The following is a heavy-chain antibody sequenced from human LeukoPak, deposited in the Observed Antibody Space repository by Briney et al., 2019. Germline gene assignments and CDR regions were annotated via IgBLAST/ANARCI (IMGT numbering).Heavy chain of an antibody. Sequence: SQTLSLTCAISGDSVSSNSAAWNWIRQSPSRGLEWPGRTYKSKWYYDYAVPVKSRITINPDTTKNQFSLQLNSVTPEDTAVYYCARGGGSYYHWGQGTLVTVSS. J-gene: IGHJ5*02. CDR3: ARGGGSYYH. CDR2: TYKSKWYY. V-gene: IGHV6-1*01. CDR1: GDSVSSNSAA. D-gene: IGHD1-26*01.